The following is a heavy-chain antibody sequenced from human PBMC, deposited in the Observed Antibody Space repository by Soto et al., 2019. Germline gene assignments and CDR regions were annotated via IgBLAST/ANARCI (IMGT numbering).Heavy chain of an antibody. CDR1: RGSIGIYY. V-gene: IGHV4-59*01. CDR2: IYYSGST. CDR3: ARGIRNYYDSSGFLNWFDP. D-gene: IGHD3-22*01. Sequence: SATQSLRTTVSRGSIGIYYAILLRPPPGKGVEWIGYIYYSGSTNYNPSLKSRVTISVDTSKNQFSLKLSSVTAADTAVYYCARGIRNYYDSSGFLNWFDPWGQGTLVTFSS. J-gene: IGHJ5*02.